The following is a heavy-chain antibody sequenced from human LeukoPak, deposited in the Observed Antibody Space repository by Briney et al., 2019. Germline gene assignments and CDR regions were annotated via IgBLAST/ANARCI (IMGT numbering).Heavy chain of an antibody. CDR1: GITFSSYG. CDR3: ARDHSGSSSAFDY. V-gene: IGHV3-33*01. CDR2: IWYDGSNK. D-gene: IGHD6-6*01. Sequence: PGRSLRLSCAASGITFSSYGMHWVRQAPGKGLEWVAVIWYDGSNKYYADSVKGRFTISRDNSKNTLYLQMNSLRAEDTAVYYCARDHSGSSSAFDYWGQGTLVTVSS. J-gene: IGHJ4*02.